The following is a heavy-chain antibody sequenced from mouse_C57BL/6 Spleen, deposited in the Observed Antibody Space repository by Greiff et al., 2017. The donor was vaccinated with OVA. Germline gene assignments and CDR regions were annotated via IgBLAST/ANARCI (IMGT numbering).Heavy chain of an antibody. CDR3: ARADKDYAMDY. D-gene: IGHD1-3*01. CDR1: GYSITSGYY. V-gene: IGHV3-6*01. CDR2: ISYDGSN. J-gene: IGHJ4*01. Sequence: EVQLQESGPGLVKPSQSLSLTCSVTGYSITSGYYWNWIRQFPGNKLEWMGYISYDGSNNYNPSLKNRISITRDTSKNQFFLKLNSVTTEDTATYYCARADKDYAMDYWGQGTSVTVSS.